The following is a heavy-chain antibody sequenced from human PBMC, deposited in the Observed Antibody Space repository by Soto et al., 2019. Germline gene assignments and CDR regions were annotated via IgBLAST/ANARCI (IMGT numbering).Heavy chain of an antibody. CDR1: GFTFSSYA. CDR2: ISGSGGST. CDR3: AKITEGATTWSYYFEY. V-gene: IGHV3-23*01. J-gene: IGHJ4*02. D-gene: IGHD1-26*01. Sequence: PGGSLRLSCAASGFTFSSYAMSWVRQAPGKGLGWVSAISGSGGSTYYADSVKGRFTISRDNSKNTLYLQMNSLRAEDTAVYYCAKITEGATTWSYYFEYWGQGTLVTSPQ.